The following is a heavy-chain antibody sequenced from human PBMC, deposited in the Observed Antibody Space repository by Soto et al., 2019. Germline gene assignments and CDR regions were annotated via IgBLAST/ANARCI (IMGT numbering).Heavy chain of an antibody. CDR2: IYYSGST. CDR3: ARTYGGNSWVGY. J-gene: IGHJ4*02. V-gene: IGHV4-31*03. CDR1: GGSISSGGYY. Sequence: SETLSLTCTVSGGSISSGGYYWSWIRQHPGKGLEWIGYIYYSGSTYYNPSLKSRVTISVDTSKNQFSLKLSSVTAADTAVYYCARTYGGNSWVGYWGQRTLVTVSS. D-gene: IGHD2-21*02.